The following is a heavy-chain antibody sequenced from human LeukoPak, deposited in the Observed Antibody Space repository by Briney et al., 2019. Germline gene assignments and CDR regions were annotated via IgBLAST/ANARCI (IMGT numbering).Heavy chain of an antibody. CDR2: ISGSGGST. CDR3: AKSRGSYTSYYFDY. D-gene: IGHD1-26*01. CDR1: GFTFSSYA. J-gene: IGHJ4*02. V-gene: IGHV3-23*01. Sequence: PGGSLRLSCAASGFTFSSYAMSWVRQAPGKGLEWVSAISGSGGSTYYADSVKGRFTISRDSSKNTLYLQMNSLRAEDTAVYYCAKSRGSYTSYYFDYWGQGTLVTVSS.